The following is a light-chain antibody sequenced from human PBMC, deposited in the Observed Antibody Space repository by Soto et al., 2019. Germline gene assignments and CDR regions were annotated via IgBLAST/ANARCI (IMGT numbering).Light chain of an antibody. CDR3: QHYQRYPPS. J-gene: IGKJ4*01. CDR1: HPININ. CDR2: AAP. V-gene: IGKV1-16*01. Sequence: DIQMTQSPSSLSASVVDRVTITCRASHPININLVWFQQKQGKAPKSLIYAAPNLQSGVPSRFSDSGGETDFSLTISSLQPEDVASYYCQHYQRYPPSFGGGTKLEIK.